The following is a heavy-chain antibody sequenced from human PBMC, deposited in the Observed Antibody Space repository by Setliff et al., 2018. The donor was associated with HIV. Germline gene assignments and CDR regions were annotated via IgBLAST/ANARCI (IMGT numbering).Heavy chain of an antibody. V-gene: IGHV1-69*13. D-gene: IGHD2-15*01. J-gene: IGHJ6*04. CDR3: ARDSRDIVVVIAPEPEPYYYYGMDV. CDR1: GDTFNSNA. Sequence: SVKVSCKASGDTFNSNAISWVRQAPGQGLEWMGGIIPIFGTPNYAQKFKGRLTITADESTSTVYMELSSLRSEDTAVYYCARDSRDIVVVIAPEPEPYYYYGMDVWGEGTTVTVSS. CDR2: IIPIFGTP.